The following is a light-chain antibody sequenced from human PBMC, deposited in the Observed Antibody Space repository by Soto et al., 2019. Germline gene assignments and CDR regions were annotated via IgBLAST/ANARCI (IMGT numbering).Light chain of an antibody. J-gene: IGKJ5*01. CDR2: AAS. V-gene: IGKV1-9*01. CDR3: QQLNSYPRVT. Sequence: DIQLTQSPSFLSASVGDRVTITCRASQGISSYLAWYQQKPGKAPKLLIYAASTLQSGVPSRFSGSGSGTKFTLTISSLQPEDFATYYCQQLNSYPRVTFGQGTRLEIK. CDR1: QGISSY.